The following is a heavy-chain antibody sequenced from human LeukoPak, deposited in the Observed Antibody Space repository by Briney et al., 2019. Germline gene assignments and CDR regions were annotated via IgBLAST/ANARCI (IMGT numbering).Heavy chain of an antibody. V-gene: IGHV3-30-3*01. CDR3: ARDPGTDYFDY. CDR1: GFTFSTYW. CDR2: ISYDGSNK. Sequence: GGSLRLSCAASGFTFSTYWMSWVRQAPGKGLEWVAVISYDGSNKYYADSVKGRFTISRDNSKNTLYLQMNSLRAEDTAVYYCARDPGTDYFDYWGQGTLVTVSS. D-gene: IGHD6-13*01. J-gene: IGHJ4*02.